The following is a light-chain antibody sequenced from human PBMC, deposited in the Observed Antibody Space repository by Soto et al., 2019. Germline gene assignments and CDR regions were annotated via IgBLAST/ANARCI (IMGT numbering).Light chain of an antibody. Sequence: QSALTQPASVSGSPGQWITISCTGTSSDVGGYTYVSWYQQHPGKAPKLMIYDVSNRPSGVSNRFSSSKSGNTASLTISGLQAEDEADYYCSSYTSSSTLVVFGGGTKLTVL. CDR1: SSDVGGYTY. CDR2: DVS. CDR3: SSYTSSSTLVV. V-gene: IGLV2-14*01. J-gene: IGLJ2*01.